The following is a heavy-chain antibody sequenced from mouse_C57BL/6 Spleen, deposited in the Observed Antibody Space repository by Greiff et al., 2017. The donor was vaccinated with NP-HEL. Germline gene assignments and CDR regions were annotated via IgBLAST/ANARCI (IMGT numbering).Heavy chain of an antibody. CDR1: GYSITSGYY. CDR3: ARDDGYYAYFDY. Sequence: EVKLQESGPGLVKPSQSLSLTCSVTGYSITSGYYWNWIRQFPGNKLEWMGYISYDGSNNYNPSLKNRISITRDTSKNQFFLKLNSVTTEDTATYYCARDDGYYAYFDYWGQGTTLTVSS. D-gene: IGHD2-3*01. CDR2: ISYDGSN. J-gene: IGHJ2*01. V-gene: IGHV3-6*01.